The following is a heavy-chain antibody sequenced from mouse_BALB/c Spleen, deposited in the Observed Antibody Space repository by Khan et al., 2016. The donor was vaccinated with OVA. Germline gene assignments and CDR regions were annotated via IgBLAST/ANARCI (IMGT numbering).Heavy chain of an antibody. CDR1: GYSITSGYA. Sequence: EVQLQESGPGLVKPSQSLSLTCTVTGYSITSGYAWNWIRQFPGNKLEWMGYISYSGVTSYTPSLKSRISITRDTSKNQFFLQLNSVTTEDTATYYCARGNYYGYHFDHWGQGTTLTVSA. V-gene: IGHV3-2*02. D-gene: IGHD1-2*01. CDR3: ARGNYYGYHFDH. CDR2: ISYSGVT. J-gene: IGHJ2*01.